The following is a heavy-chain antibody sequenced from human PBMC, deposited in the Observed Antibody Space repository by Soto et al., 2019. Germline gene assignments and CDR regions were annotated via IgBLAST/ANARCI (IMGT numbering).Heavy chain of an antibody. V-gene: IGHV3-48*04. CDR1: GFTFGTYS. J-gene: IGHJ4*02. CDR3: ARDPVGVDSTFYFDS. D-gene: IGHD2-21*01. CDR2: ISYDSDTI. Sequence: GGSLRLSCAGSGFTFGTYSMNWVRQAAGKGLEWIAYISYDSDTIQYADSVKGRFTISRDNAKNSLYLQMNSLRAEDTAVYYCARDPVGVDSTFYFDSWGQGSLVTVSS.